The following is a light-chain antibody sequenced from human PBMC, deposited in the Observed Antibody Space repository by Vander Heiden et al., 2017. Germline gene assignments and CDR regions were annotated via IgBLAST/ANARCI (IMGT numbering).Light chain of an antibody. CDR2: DDS. CDR3: QVWDSSSDHWV. CDR1: NIGSNS. J-gene: IGLJ3*02. Sequence: SYVLTQPPSVSVAPGKTARITCGGNNIGSNSVHWYQQKPGQAPVLVVYDDSDRPSGSPERFSGSNSGNTATLTISRVEAGDEADYYCQVWDSSSDHWVFGGGTKLTVL. V-gene: IGLV3-21*03.